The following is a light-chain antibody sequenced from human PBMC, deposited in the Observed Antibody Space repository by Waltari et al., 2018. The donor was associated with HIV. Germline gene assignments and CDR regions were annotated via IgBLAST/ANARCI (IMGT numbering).Light chain of an antibody. CDR1: SSDVGSYNL. V-gene: IGLV2-23*02. Sequence: QSALTQPASVSGSPGQSITISCTGTSSDVGSYNLVSWYQQHPGKAPKLMIYEVSKRPSGVSNRFSGSKSGNTASLTSAGLQAEEEADYYCCSYAGSNTWVFGGGTKLTVL. CDR2: EVS. J-gene: IGLJ3*02. CDR3: CSYAGSNTWV.